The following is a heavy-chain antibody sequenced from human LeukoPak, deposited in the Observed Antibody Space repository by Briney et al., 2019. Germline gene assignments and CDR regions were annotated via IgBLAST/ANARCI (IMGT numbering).Heavy chain of an antibody. CDR1: GFTFSSYW. J-gene: IGHJ4*02. Sequence: PGGSLRVSCAASGFTFSSYWMHWVRQAPGKGLVWVSRISSDGSSTSYADSVKGRFTISRDNAKNSLYLQMNSLRAEDTAVYYCARHIAAAGTWEFDYWGQGTLVTVSS. D-gene: IGHD6-13*01. CDR2: ISSDGSST. CDR3: ARHIAAAGTWEFDY. V-gene: IGHV3-74*01.